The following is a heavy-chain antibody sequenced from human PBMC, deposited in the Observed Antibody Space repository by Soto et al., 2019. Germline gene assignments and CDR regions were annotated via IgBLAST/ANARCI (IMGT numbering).Heavy chain of an antibody. D-gene: IGHD3-22*01. V-gene: IGHV3-30*18. CDR1: GFTFSSYG. CDR3: AKDMYPSSGLHAFDI. CDR2: ISFDGNYK. Sequence: GGSLRLSCVGSGFTFSSYGMHWVRQAPGKGLEWLAVISFDGNYKYHADSVKGRFTISRDNAKNSLYLQMNSLRAEDTALYYCAKDMYPSSGLHAFDIWGQGTMVTVSS. J-gene: IGHJ3*02.